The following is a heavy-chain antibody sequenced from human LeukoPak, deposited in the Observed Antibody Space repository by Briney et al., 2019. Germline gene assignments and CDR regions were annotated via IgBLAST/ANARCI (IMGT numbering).Heavy chain of an antibody. J-gene: IGHJ4*02. CDR3: ARDDCSTTSCLTY. V-gene: IGHV3-33*08. D-gene: IGHD2-2*01. CDR1: GFTFSNAW. CDR2: IWDGGSKM. Sequence: GGSLRLSCAASGFTFSNAWMSWVRQAPGKGLEWVAVIWDGGSKMYYADSVKDRFTISRDISQSILFLQMNGLRAEDTAVYYCARDDCSTTSCLTYWGQGTLVTVSS.